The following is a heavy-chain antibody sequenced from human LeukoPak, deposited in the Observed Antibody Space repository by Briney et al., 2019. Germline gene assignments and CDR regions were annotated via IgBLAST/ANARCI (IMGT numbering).Heavy chain of an antibody. CDR1: GYTFSSYW. Sequence: PGESLTLSCTGAGYTFSSYWIGWVRQTPGKGLEWMGIIYPGDSDTIYSQSFQGQVTISADNTNSTAYLQWSSLKASDTAMYYCARQGSGTGLDYWGQGTLVTVSS. CDR3: ARQGSGTGLDY. V-gene: IGHV5-51*01. J-gene: IGHJ4*02. CDR2: IYPGDSDT. D-gene: IGHD3-10*01.